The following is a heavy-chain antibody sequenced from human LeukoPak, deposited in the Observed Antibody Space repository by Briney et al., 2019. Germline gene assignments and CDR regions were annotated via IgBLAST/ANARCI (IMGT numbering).Heavy chain of an antibody. CDR3: AKSRDNSGSYPLDY. J-gene: IGHJ4*02. Sequence: PGGSLRLSCAASGFTFSSNSMNWVRQAPGKGLEWVSYISYSSSSIYYADSVKGRFTISRDNAKNSLYLQMNSLRAEDTAVYYCAKSRDNSGSYPLDYWGQGTLVTVSS. CDR2: ISYSSSSI. CDR1: GFTFSSNS. V-gene: IGHV3-48*01. D-gene: IGHD1-26*01.